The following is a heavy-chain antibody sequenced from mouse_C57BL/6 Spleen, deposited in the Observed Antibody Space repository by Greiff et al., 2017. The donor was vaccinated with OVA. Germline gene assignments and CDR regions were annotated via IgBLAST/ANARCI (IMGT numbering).Heavy chain of an antibody. V-gene: IGHV1-42*01. Sequence: DVQLVESGPELVKPGASVKISCKASGYSFTGYYMNWVKQSPEKSLEWIGEINPSTGGTTYNQKFKAKATLTVDKSSSTAYMQLKSLTSEDSAVYYCARYSSGYGGAMDYWGQGTSVTVSS. CDR2: INPSTGGT. J-gene: IGHJ4*01. CDR1: GYSFTGYY. D-gene: IGHD3-2*02. CDR3: ARYSSGYGGAMDY.